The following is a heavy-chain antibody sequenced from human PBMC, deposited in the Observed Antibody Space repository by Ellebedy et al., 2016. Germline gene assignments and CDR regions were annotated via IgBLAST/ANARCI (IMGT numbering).Heavy chain of an antibody. CDR2: IYHSGST. V-gene: IGHV4-30-2*01. J-gene: IGHJ4*02. CDR1: GGSISSGGYS. D-gene: IGHD6-19*01. Sequence: SETLSLXXAVSGGSISSGGYSWSWIRQPPGKGLEWIGYIYHSGSTYYNPSLKSRVTISVDRSKNQFSLKLSSVTAADTAVYYCARVYSSGWYYFDYWGQGTLVTVSS. CDR3: ARVYSSGWYYFDY.